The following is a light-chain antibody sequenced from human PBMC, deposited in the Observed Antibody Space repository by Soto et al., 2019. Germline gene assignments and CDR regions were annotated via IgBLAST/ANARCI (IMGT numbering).Light chain of an antibody. CDR1: QSVSSN. V-gene: IGKV3D-15*01. Sequence: ETVITQSPATLSVSPGERATLSCRPSQSVSSNLAWYQQKPGQAPRLLIYGASTRATGIPARFSGSGSGTDFTLTISSLQSEDFAVYYCQQYNNWPRTFGQGTKVDIK. CDR3: QQYNNWPRT. CDR2: GAS. J-gene: IGKJ1*01.